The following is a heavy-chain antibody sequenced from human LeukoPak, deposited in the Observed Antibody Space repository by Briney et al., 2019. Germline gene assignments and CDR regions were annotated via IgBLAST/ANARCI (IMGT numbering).Heavy chain of an antibody. V-gene: IGHV1-2*02. D-gene: IGHD3-22*01. CDR2: INPNSGGT. Sequence: ASVKVSCKASGYTITDYYIHWVRQAPGQGLEWMGWINPNSGGTNYAQKFQGRVTMTSDTSISTAYMELSRLRSDDTALYYCTRGSYYDSSGYSGVRLFDYWGQGTPVTVPS. CDR1: GYTITDYY. J-gene: IGHJ4*02. CDR3: TRGSYYDSSGYSGVRLFDY.